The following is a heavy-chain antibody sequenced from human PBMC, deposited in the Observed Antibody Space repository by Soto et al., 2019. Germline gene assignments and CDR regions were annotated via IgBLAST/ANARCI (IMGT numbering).Heavy chain of an antibody. CDR2: ISSDGSHK. Sequence: QVQLVESGGGVVQPGRSLRLSCAASGFTFSSYAIHWVRQAPGKGLEWVAVISSDGSHKYYGDSVKGRFTVSRDNSKNTLSLQMNSLRAEDTAVYYCARPYCRRPRCYLYCYGLAVWGQGTTVTVSS. CDR1: GFTFSSYA. V-gene: IGHV3-30-3*01. D-gene: IGHD2-2*01. J-gene: IGHJ6*02. CDR3: ARPYCRRPRCYLYCYGLAV.